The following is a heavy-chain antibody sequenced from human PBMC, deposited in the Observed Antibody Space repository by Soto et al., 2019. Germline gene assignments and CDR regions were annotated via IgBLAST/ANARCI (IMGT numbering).Heavy chain of an antibody. J-gene: IGHJ6*02. CDR1: GFTFSSYG. D-gene: IGHD2-2*01. V-gene: IGHV3-33*01. CDR3: AREPAGPNYYYYGMDV. CDR2: IWYDGSNK. Sequence: QVQLVESGGGVVQPGRSLRLSCAASGFTFSSYGMHWVRQAPGKGLEWVAVIWYDGSNKYYADSVKGRFTISRDNSKNTLYLQMNSLRAEDTAVYYCAREPAGPNYYYYGMDVWGQGTTFTVSS.